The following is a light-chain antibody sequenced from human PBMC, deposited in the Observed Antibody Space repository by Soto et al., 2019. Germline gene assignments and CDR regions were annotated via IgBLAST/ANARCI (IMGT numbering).Light chain of an antibody. CDR1: HSVSSSS. CDR2: GAS. Sequence: EIVLTQSPGTLSLSPGQRATLSCRASHSVSSSSLAWYQQRPGQAPRLLIYGASSRATGIPDRFSGSGSGTDFTLTINRLEPEDFAVYYCQQYATSLLTFGGGTRVEI. CDR3: QQYATSLLT. J-gene: IGKJ4*01. V-gene: IGKV3-20*01.